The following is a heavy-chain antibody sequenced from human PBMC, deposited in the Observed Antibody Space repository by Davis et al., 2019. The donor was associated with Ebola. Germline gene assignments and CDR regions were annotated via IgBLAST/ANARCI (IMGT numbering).Heavy chain of an antibody. Sequence: PGGSLRLSCAASGFTFSNYAMHWVRQAPGKGLEWVAVVSHSEREKFYGDSVKGRFTISRENSENTLYLQMNSLTADDTAVYYCARAVFHEVLDYWGQGTPVTVSS. CDR2: VSHSEREK. J-gene: IGHJ4*02. D-gene: IGHD3-3*01. CDR3: ARAVFHEVLDY. CDR1: GFTFSNYA. V-gene: IGHV3-30*04.